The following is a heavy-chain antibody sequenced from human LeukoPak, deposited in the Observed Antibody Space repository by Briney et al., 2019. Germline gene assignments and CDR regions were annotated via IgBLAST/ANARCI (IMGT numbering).Heavy chain of an antibody. Sequence: PGGSLRLSCAASGFTFSSYAMSWVRQAPGKGLEWVSAISGSGGSTYYADSVKGRFTISRDNSKNTLYLQMNSLRAEDTAVYYCAKDLFRWPAQIESHDAFDIWGQGTMVTVSS. CDR3: AKDLFRWPAQIESHDAFDI. V-gene: IGHV3-23*01. J-gene: IGHJ3*02. CDR1: GFTFSSYA. CDR2: ISGSGGST. D-gene: IGHD2-15*01.